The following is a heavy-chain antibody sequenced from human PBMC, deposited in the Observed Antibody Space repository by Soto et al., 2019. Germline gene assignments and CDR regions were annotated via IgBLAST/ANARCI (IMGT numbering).Heavy chain of an antibody. CDR3: ARGATAARPPEYYYYYMDV. CDR1: GDSVSSNSAA. CDR2: TYYRSKWYN. D-gene: IGHD6-6*01. J-gene: IGHJ6*03. Sequence: QVQLQQSGPGLVKPSQTLSLTCAISGDSVSSNSAAWNWIRQSPSTCLAWLGRTYYRSKWYNDYAVSVKSRITINPDTSKTQFSLQLNSVTPEDTAVYYCARGATAARPPEYYYYYMDVWGKGTTVTVSS. V-gene: IGHV6-1*01.